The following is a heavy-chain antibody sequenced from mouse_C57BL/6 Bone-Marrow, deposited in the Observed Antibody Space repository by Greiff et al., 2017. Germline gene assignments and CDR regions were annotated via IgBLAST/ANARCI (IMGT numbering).Heavy chain of an antibody. V-gene: IGHV1-81*01. CDR2: IYPRSGNT. D-gene: IGHD1-1*01. CDR1: GYTFTSYG. CDR3: ARHYYGSSDGY. Sequence: QVQLQQSGAELARPGASVKLSCKASGYTFTSYGISWVKQRTGQGLEWIGEIYPRSGNTYYNDKFKGKATLTADKSSSTAYMELRSLTSEDSAVYFCARHYYGSSDGYWGQGTTLTVSS. J-gene: IGHJ2*01.